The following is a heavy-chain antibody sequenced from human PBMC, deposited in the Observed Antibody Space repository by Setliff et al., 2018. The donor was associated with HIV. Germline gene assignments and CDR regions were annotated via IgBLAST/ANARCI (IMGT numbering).Heavy chain of an antibody. V-gene: IGHV1-8*02. CDR1: GYTFTSYD. Sequence: GASVKVSCKASGYTFTSYDINWVRQATGQGLEWMGWMMPSSGNTGYAQKFQGRLTMTRNTSISTAYMELSGLISEDAAVYYCARVGSYWTQFDYWGQGTLVTVSS. CDR3: ARVGSYWTQFDY. CDR2: MMPSSGNT. J-gene: IGHJ4*01. D-gene: IGHD2-15*01.